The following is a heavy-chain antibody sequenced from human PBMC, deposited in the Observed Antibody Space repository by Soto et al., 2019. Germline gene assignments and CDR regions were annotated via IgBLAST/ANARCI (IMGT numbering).Heavy chain of an antibody. CDR3: AKGKYCSGGSCYDWFDP. J-gene: IGHJ5*02. Sequence: GGSLRLSCAASGFTFSCYAMSWVRQSPGKGLEWVSAISGSGGSTYYADSVKGRFTISRDNSKNTLYLQMNSLRAEDTAVYYCAKGKYCSGGSCYDWFDPWGQGTLVTVSS. V-gene: IGHV3-23*01. CDR1: GFTFSCYA. D-gene: IGHD2-15*01. CDR2: ISGSGGST.